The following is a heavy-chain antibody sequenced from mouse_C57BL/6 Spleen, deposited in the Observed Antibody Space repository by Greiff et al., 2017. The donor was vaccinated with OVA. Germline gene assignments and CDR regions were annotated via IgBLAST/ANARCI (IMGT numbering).Heavy chain of an antibody. CDR3: ARKGAYDYGGNFDY. J-gene: IGHJ2*01. Sequence: QVQLQQSGAELVKPGASVKISCKASGYAFSSYWMNWVKQRPGKGLEWIGQIYPGDGDTNYNGKFKGKATLTADKSSSTAYMQLSSLTSEDSAVYFCARKGAYDYGGNFDYWGQGTTLTVSS. CDR1: GYAFSSYW. D-gene: IGHD2-4*01. V-gene: IGHV1-80*01. CDR2: IYPGDGDT.